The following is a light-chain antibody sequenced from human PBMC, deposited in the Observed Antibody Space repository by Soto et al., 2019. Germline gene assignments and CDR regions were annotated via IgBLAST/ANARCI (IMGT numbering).Light chain of an antibody. V-gene: IGLV2-14*01. CDR2: DVS. Sequence: QSALTQPASVSGSPGQSITISCTGTSSDVGGYNYVSWYQQHPGKAPKLMIYDVSNRPSGVSNRFSGSKSGNTASLTISGLQAEDEADYYCSPYTSSSTPFDVFGTGTKLTVL. CDR1: SSDVGGYNY. CDR3: SPYTSSSTPFDV. J-gene: IGLJ1*01.